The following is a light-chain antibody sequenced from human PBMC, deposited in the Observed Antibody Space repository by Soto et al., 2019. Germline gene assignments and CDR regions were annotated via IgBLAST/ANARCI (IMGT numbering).Light chain of an antibody. CDR2: DVT. J-gene: IGLJ1*01. Sequence: QSALTQPASVSGSPGQSITISCTGTSSDVGGYNYVSWSQQHPGKAPKLMIYDVTNRPSGVSNRFSGSKSGNTASLTISGLQAEDEADYYCSSYTSSSTDVFGPGTKLTVL. CDR3: SSYTSSSTDV. CDR1: SSDVGGYNY. V-gene: IGLV2-14*01.